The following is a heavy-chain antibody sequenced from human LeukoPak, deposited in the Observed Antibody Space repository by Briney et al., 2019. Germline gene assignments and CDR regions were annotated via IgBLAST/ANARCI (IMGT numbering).Heavy chain of an antibody. D-gene: IGHD2-2*01. V-gene: IGHV1-18*01. CDR1: GYTFSNFG. CDR3: ARDGTSTDDY. CDR2: ISGNNDNP. Sequence: ASVKVSCKTSGYTFSNFGINWVRQAPGQGLEWMGWISGNNDNPNYGQKFQGRFTVTTDSSTSTAYMELRNLRFDDTAVYYCARDGTSTDDYWGQGTLVTVSS. J-gene: IGHJ4*02.